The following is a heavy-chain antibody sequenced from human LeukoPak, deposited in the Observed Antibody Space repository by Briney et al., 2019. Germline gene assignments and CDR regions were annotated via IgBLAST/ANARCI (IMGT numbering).Heavy chain of an antibody. J-gene: IGHJ4*02. D-gene: IGHD3-10*01. CDR2: ISYDGSNK. Sequence: GRSLRLSCAASGFTFSSYAMHWVRQAPGKGLEWVAVISYDGSNKYYADSVKGRFTISRDNSKNTLYLQMNSLRAEDTAVYYCARDAEGQWFGELLSYWGQGTLVTVSS. CDR1: GFTFSSYA. V-gene: IGHV3-30*01. CDR3: ARDAEGQWFGELLSY.